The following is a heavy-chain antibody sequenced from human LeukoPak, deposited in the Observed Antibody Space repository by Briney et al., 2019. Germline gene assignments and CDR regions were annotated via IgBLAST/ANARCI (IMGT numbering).Heavy chain of an antibody. J-gene: IGHJ6*02. V-gene: IGHV3-11*01. CDR1: GFTFSDYY. D-gene: IGHD2/OR15-2a*01. CDR3: ARDLNTGMDV. Sequence: PGGSLTLSCAASGFTFSDYYINWIRQAPGKGLEWLSYISGNGCFIEYADSVKGRFTISRDNAQNLLYLQMNSLRAEDTAIYYCARDLNTGMDVWGRGTTVTVSS. CDR2: ISGNGCFI.